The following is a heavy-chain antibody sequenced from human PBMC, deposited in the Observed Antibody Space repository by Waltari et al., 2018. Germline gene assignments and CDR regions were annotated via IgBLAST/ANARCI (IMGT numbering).Heavy chain of an antibody. CDR1: GDSISGSRNY. CDR3: ARQLRFVDWIPRYFDS. D-gene: IGHD3-3*01. Sequence: QMELQESGPRLVKPSETLSLTCNVSGDSISGSRNYWAWLRQPPGKNLQWIGSIYYSGTTYYNPSLKGHFAISVDTSRNQFSLNVNSVTAADTGIYYCARQLRFVDWIPRYFDSWGRGTLATVSS. J-gene: IGHJ4*02. V-gene: IGHV4-39*01. CDR2: IYYSGTT.